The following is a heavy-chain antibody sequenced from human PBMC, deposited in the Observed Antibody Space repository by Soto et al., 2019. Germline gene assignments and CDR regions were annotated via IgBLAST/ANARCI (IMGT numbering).Heavy chain of an antibody. J-gene: IGHJ5*02. D-gene: IGHD3-16*01. CDR2: IYYSGST. Sequence: QVQLQESGPGLVKPSQTLSLTCTVSGGSISSGGYYWSWIRQHPGKGLEWIVYIYYSGSTYYNPSLKSRVTISVDTSKNQFSLKLSSVTAADTAVYYCARGEWLGERRFDPWGQGTLVTVSS. V-gene: IGHV4-31*03. CDR3: ARGEWLGERRFDP. CDR1: GGSISSGGYY.